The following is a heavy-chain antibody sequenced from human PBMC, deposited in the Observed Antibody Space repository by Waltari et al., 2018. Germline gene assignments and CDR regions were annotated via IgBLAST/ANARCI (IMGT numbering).Heavy chain of an antibody. Sequence: QVQLVQSGAEVKKPGSSVKVSCKASGGTFSSYAISWVRQAPGQGLEWMGGIIPIFGTANYAQKFQGRVTITADKSTSTAYMELSSLRSEDTAVYYCARGRSGEDYDFWSGYPNDAFDIWGQGTMVTVSS. D-gene: IGHD3-3*01. V-gene: IGHV1-69*14. J-gene: IGHJ3*02. CDR1: GGTFSSYA. CDR2: IIPIFGTA. CDR3: ARGRSGEDYDFWSGYPNDAFDI.